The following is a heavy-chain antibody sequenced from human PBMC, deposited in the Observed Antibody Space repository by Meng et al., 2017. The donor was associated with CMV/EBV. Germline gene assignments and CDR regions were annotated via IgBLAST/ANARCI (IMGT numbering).Heavy chain of an antibody. CDR3: TPGYYYDRSGYFDALDI. CDR1: GDTFSGYY. Sequence: ASVKVSCKASGDTFSGYYMNWVRQAPGQGLEWMGWIIPNSGGTNYAQKFQGRVTMTTDKSISTAYMELSRLRSDDTAVYYCTPGYYYDRSGYFDALDIWGQGTMVTVSS. V-gene: IGHV1-2*02. CDR2: IIPNSGGT. J-gene: IGHJ3*02. D-gene: IGHD3-22*01.